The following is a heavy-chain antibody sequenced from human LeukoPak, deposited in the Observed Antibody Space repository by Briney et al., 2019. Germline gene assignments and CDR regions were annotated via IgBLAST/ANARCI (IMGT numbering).Heavy chain of an antibody. CDR3: ARDGYYFDSSGYYF. J-gene: IGHJ4*02. CDR2: IYTSGNT. CDR1: GGSISSGDYY. V-gene: IGHV4-61*09. D-gene: IGHD3-22*01. Sequence: PSQTLSLTCTVSGGSISSGDYYWSWIRQPPGKGLGWVGHIYTSGNTNYNPSLKSRVTMSVDTSKNQFSLKLRSVTAADTAVYYCARDGYYFDSSGYYFWGQGTLVTVSS.